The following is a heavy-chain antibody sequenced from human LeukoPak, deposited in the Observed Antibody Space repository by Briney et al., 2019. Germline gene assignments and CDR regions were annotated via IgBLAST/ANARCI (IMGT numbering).Heavy chain of an antibody. V-gene: IGHV3-23*01. D-gene: IGHD3-9*01. CDR3: AKGNRDDIPPVFDY. J-gene: IGHJ4*02. CDR1: GFTFSSYA. Sequence: GGSLRLSCAAAGFTFSSYAMSWVRQAPGKGLEWVSDITSSGGNTYWADSVKGRFTISRDNSKNTLYLQMNSLRAEDTALYYCAKGNRDDIPPVFDYWGQGTLVTVSS. CDR2: ITSSGGNT.